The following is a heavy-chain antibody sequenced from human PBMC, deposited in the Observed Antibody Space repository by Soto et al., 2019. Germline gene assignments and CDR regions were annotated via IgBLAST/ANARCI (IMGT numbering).Heavy chain of an antibody. Sequence: SGGSLRLSCAASGFTFSSYEMNWVRQAPGKGLEWVSYISSSGSTIYYADSVKGRFTISRDNAKNSLYLQMNSLRAEDTAVYYCAREAVAGTRTLYGMDVWGQGNTVTVSS. CDR1: GFTFSSYE. V-gene: IGHV3-48*03. CDR2: ISSSGSTI. D-gene: IGHD6-19*01. CDR3: AREAVAGTRTLYGMDV. J-gene: IGHJ6*02.